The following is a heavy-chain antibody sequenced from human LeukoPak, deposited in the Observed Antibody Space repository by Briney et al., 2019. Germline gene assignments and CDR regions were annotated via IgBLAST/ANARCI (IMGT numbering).Heavy chain of an antibody. CDR1: GYTFTDYY. CDR3: VTLDNYDRIGRYQNDY. CDR2: VDPQDGDT. Sequence: GATVKISCQASGYTFTDYYIHWVQQAPGKGLEWMGRVDPQDGDTRYPQNFQGRFAIRAATSEDTAYLELSRLTSDDAAVYYCVTLDNYDRIGRYQNDYWGQGTQVLVSS. J-gene: IGHJ4*02. D-gene: IGHD3-22*01. V-gene: IGHV1-69-2*01.